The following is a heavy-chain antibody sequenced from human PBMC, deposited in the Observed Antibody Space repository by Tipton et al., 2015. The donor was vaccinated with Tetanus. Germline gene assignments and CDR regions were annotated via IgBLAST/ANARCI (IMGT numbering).Heavy chain of an antibody. J-gene: IGHJ4*02. D-gene: IGHD2-15*01. CDR1: GGSISSYY. CDR2: IYYSGST. Sequence: TLSLTCTVSGGSISSYYWSWIRQPPGKGLEWIGYIYYSGSTNYNPSLKSRVTIPVDTSKNQFSLKLSSVTAADTAVYYCASTYCSGGSCYLGYWGQGTLVTVSS. CDR3: ASTYCSGGSCYLGY. V-gene: IGHV4-59*01.